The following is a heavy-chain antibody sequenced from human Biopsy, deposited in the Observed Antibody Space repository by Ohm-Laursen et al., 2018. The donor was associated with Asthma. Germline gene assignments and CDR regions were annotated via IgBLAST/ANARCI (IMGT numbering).Heavy chain of an antibody. Sequence: SQTLSLTCPVSGGSISSGGYSWSWIRQPPGKGLKWIGYIYHSGSTYYNPSLKSRVTISVDRSKNQFSLKLSSVTAADTAVYYCARVKDGYNFDYWGQGTLVTVSS. CDR3: ARVKDGYNFDY. D-gene: IGHD5-24*01. V-gene: IGHV4-30-2*01. CDR2: IYHSGST. J-gene: IGHJ4*02. CDR1: GGSISSGGYS.